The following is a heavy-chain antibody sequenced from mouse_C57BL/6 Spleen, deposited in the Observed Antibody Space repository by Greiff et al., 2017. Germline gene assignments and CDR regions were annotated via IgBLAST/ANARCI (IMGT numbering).Heavy chain of an antibody. D-gene: IGHD1-1*01. Sequence: DVQLQQSGPELVKPGASVKISCKASGYTFTDYYMNWVKQSHGKSLEWIGDINPNNGGTSYNQKFKGKATLTVDKSSSTAYMELRSLTSEDSAVYYCAREILREYFDVWGTGTTVTVSS. J-gene: IGHJ1*03. CDR3: AREILREYFDV. CDR1: GYTFTDYY. CDR2: INPNNGGT. V-gene: IGHV1-26*01.